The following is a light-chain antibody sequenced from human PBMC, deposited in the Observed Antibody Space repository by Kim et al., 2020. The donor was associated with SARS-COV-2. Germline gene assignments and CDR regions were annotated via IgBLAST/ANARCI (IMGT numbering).Light chain of an antibody. Sequence: PGERATLSCRASQSFSSSYLAWYQQKPGQAPRLLMYAASSRAPGIPDRFSGSASGTDFTLSISRLEPDDLAVYYCLHYHTSYTFGRGTKL. CDR2: AAS. V-gene: IGKV3-20*01. CDR1: QSFSSSY. CDR3: LHYHTSYT. J-gene: IGKJ2*01.